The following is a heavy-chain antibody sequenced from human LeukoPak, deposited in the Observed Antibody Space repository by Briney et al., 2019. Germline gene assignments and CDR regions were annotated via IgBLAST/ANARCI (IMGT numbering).Heavy chain of an antibody. CDR2: ISAYNGNT. CDR3: ARVFEDYYDSSGYYDDY. V-gene: IGHV1-18*01. D-gene: IGHD3-22*01. Sequence: GASVKVSCKASGHTFTSYGISWVRQAPGQGLEWMGWISAYNGNTNYAQKLQGRVTMTTDTSTSTAYMELRSLRSDDTAVYYCARVFEDYYDSSGYYDDYWGQGTLVTVSS. CDR1: GHTFTSYG. J-gene: IGHJ4*02.